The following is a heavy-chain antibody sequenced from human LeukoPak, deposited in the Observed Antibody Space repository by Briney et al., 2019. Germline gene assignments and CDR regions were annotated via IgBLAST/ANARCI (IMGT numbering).Heavy chain of an antibody. CDR2: MNPNSGNT. CDR3: ARALAAAAYYYYYMDV. D-gene: IGHD6-13*01. CDR1: GYTFTSYD. J-gene: IGHJ6*03. V-gene: IGHV1-8*01. Sequence: ASVKVSCKAPGYTFTSYDINWVRQATGQGLEWMGWMNPNSGNTGYAQKFQGRVTMTRNTSISTAYMELSSLRSEDTAVYYCARALAAAAYYYYYMDVWGKGTTVTVSS.